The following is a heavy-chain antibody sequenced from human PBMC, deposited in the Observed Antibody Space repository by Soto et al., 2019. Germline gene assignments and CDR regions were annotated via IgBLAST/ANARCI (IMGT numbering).Heavy chain of an antibody. J-gene: IGHJ4*02. D-gene: IGHD1-1*01. CDR3: ARGRYGDY. CDR1: GYAFTTYG. V-gene: IGHV1-18*01. Sequence: QVHLVQSGAEVKKPGASVKVSCQVSGYAFTTYGITWVRQAPGQGLAWMGWISAHNGNTNHAQKLQGRVTVTRDTSTSTAYMELRSLRYDDTAVYYCARGRYGDYWGQGALVTVSS. CDR2: ISAHNGNT.